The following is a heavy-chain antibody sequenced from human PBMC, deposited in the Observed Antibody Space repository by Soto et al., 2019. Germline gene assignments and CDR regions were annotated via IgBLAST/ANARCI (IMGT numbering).Heavy chain of an antibody. Sequence: VGSLRLSCAGSGFTFSNAWMSWVRQAPGKGLEWVGRMKRKSDGGKTDYDASVKGRFTISRDDSKNTLYLQMNSLKTEDTAVYYCPTSGSGWDYFDYWGQGILVTVSS. CDR3: PTSGSGWDYFDY. CDR1: GFTFSNAW. V-gene: IGHV3-15*01. J-gene: IGHJ4*02. CDR2: MKRKSDGGKT. D-gene: IGHD6-19*01.